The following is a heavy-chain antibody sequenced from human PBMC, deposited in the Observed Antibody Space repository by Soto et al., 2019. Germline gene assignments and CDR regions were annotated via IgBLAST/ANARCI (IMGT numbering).Heavy chain of an antibody. V-gene: IGHV1-46*01. CDR2: INPSGGST. CDR1: GYTFTNYY. J-gene: IGHJ6*02. CDR3: ARGGTPSLLEYYYYGMDV. Sequence: QVQLVQSGAEVKKPGASVKVSCKASGYTFTNYYMHWVRQAPGQGLEWMGTINPSGGSTSFAQKFQGRVTMTRDTSTSTVFMELSSLRSEDTAVYYCARGGTPSLLEYYYYGMDVWGQGTTVTVSS.